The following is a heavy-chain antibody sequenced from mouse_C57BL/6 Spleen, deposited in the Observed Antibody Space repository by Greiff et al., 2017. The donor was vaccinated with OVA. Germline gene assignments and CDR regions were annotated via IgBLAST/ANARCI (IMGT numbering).Heavy chain of an antibody. D-gene: IGHD4-1*01. CDR3: ASGLGRGAWFAD. V-gene: IGHV1-69*01. CDR2: IYPCDGYT. Sequence: QVQLQQPGAELVMPGASVKLSCKASGYTFTSYWMHWVKQRPGQGLEWIGEIYPCDGYTNYNQKFKGKSTLTVDTSSSTAYMQLSSLTSEDSAVYYCASGLGRGAWFADWGQGTLVTVSA. J-gene: IGHJ3*01. CDR1: GYTFTSYW.